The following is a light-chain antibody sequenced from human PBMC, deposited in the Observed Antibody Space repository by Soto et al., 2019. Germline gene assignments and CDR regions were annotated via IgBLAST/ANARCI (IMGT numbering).Light chain of an antibody. CDR3: QQHGSSPPSWT. V-gene: IGKV3-20*01. CDR2: GAS. J-gene: IGKJ1*01. CDR1: QIVSSSY. Sequence: EIVLTQSPGTLSLSPGERATLFCRVSQIVSSSYLAWYQQKPGQAPRLLIYGASSRATGIPDRFSGSGSGTDFTLTISRLEPEDFAVYYWQQHGSSPPSWTFGQGTKVEIK.